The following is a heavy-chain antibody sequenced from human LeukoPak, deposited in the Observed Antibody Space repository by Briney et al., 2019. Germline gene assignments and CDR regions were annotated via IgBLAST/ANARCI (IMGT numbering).Heavy chain of an antibody. CDR3: TRGVDSSAYL. D-gene: IGHD3-22*01. CDR2: IDPSDSYT. CDR1: GYSFTTYY. V-gene: IGHV5-10-1*01. J-gene: IGHJ4*02. Sequence: GESLRISCKGSGYSFTTYYINWVRQMPGKGLEWMGRIDPSDSYTNYSPSFQGHVTISAYKSISTAYLQWRSLKASDTAMYYCTRGVDSSAYLWGQGTLVTVSS.